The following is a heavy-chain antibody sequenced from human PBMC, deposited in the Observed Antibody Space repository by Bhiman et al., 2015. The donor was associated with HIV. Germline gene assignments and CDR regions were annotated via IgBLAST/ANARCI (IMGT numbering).Heavy chain of an antibody. V-gene: IGHV3-21*01. CDR2: ISSSSSYI. CDR1: GFTFSIYS. CDR3: AREFTGYSSSNFDY. J-gene: IGHJ4*02. Sequence: EVQLLESGGGLVKPGGSLRLSCAASGFTFSIYSMNWVRQAPGKGLEWVSSISSSSSYIYYADSVKGRFTISRDNAKNSLYLQVNSLRAEDTAVYYCAREFTGYSSSNFDYWGQGTLVTVSS. D-gene: IGHD6-13*01.